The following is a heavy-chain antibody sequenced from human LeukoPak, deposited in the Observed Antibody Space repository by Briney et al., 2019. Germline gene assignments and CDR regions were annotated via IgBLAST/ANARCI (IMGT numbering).Heavy chain of an antibody. J-gene: IGHJ4*02. D-gene: IGHD1-26*01. CDR2: ISYDGNDK. Sequence: GGSLRLSCAASGFTFSIYAMHWVRQAPGKGLEWMAAISYDGNDKYYADSVKGRFTISRDNSKNTLFLQMDSLTTEDSAVYYCAIGRYSGTYTAPEFDYWGQGTLVTVSS. V-gene: IGHV3-30*03. CDR3: AIGRYSGTYTAPEFDY. CDR1: GFTFSIYA.